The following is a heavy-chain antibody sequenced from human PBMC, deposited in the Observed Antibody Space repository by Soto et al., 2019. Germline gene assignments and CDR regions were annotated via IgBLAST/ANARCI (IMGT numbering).Heavy chain of an antibody. CDR2: ISTYNGNT. CDR1: GYTFISYS. J-gene: IGHJ4*02. D-gene: IGHD6-13*01. CDR3: AREGAHSTSWYDYFAQ. Sequence: QVQLVQSGGEVKKPGASVNISCKATGYTFISYSINWVRQAPGQGLEWMGWISTYNGNTKYAKSLQGRVTLTRDTSTNTAFMEIRGLRSDDTAIYYCAREGAHSTSWYDYFAQWGQGTLVAVSS. V-gene: IGHV1-18*04.